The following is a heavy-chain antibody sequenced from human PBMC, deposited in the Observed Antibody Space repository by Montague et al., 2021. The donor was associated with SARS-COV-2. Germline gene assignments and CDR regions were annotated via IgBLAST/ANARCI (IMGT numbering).Heavy chain of an antibody. CDR3: ARGDIVVVPAALGIAFYYYYYMDV. CDR2: INHSGST. V-gene: IGHV4-34*01. CDR1: GGSFSGYY. Sequence: SETLSLTCAVYGGSFSGYYWSWIRQPPGKGLEWIGEINHSGSTDYNPSLKSRVTISVDTSKNQFSLKLSSVTAADTAVYYCARGDIVVVPAALGIAFYYYYYMDVWGQGTTVTVSS. J-gene: IGHJ6*03. D-gene: IGHD2-2*01.